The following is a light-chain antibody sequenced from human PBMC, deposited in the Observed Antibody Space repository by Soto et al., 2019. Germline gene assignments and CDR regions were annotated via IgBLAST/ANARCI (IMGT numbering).Light chain of an antibody. CDR1: HSISIW. V-gene: IGKV1-5*03. CDR2: EAS. Sequence: DIQMTQSPSTLSASVVDRVTITCRASHSISIWLAWYQQKPGKAPNILIYEASSLKSGVPSRFSGSGSGTEFTLTISSLQPDDFATYYCQQYNSYRWTFGQGTKVDIK. J-gene: IGKJ1*01. CDR3: QQYNSYRWT.